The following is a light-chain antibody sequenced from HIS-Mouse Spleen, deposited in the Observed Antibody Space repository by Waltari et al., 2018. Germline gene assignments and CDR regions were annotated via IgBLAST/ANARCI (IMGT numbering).Light chain of an antibody. CDR3: YSTDSSGNHRV. CDR2: KDS. J-gene: IGLJ2*01. Sequence: SYELTQPPSVSVSPGQTARTTCSGDALPKQYPYWYQQKPGQAPVLVIYKDSERPSGIPERFSGSSSGTTVTLTISGVQAEDEADYYCYSTDSSGNHRVFGGGTKLTVL. V-gene: IGLV3-25*03. CDR1: ALPKQY.